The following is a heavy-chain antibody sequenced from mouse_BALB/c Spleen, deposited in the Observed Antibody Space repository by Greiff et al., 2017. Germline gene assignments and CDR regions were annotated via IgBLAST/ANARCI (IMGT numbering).Heavy chain of an antibody. V-gene: IGHV14-4*02. CDR1: GFNITDYY. J-gene: IGHJ2*01. Sequence: VQLQQSGAELVRSGASVKLSCTASGFNITDYYMHWVKQRPEQGLEWIGWIDPENGATEYAPKFQGKATMTADTSSNTAYLQLSSLTSEDTAVYYCNALGRGYYFDYWGQGTTLTVSS. CDR3: NALGRGYYFDY. CDR2: IDPENGAT.